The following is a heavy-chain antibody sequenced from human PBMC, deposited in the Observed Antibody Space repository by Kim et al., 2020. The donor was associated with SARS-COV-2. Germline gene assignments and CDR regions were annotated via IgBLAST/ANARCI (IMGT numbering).Heavy chain of an antibody. D-gene: IGHD3-10*01. V-gene: IGHV4-39*06. CDR1: GGSIRGYSYY. Sequence: SETLSLTCTVYGGSIRGYSYYWGRLRQTHGQGREGIGSNYYRGNTYYNPSRRSRVTVSAATTQSPFTLKLGSATAADSAFCYCAIGWGSDPDFFDYLG. CDR3: AIGWGSDPDFFDY. J-gene: IGHJ4*01. CDR2: NYYRGNT.